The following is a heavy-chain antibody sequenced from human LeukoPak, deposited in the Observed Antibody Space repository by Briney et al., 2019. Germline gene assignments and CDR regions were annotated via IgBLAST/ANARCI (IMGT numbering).Heavy chain of an antibody. D-gene: IGHD4-23*01. CDR2: ISSSSSYI. V-gene: IGHV3-21*01. Sequence: PGRSLRLSCAASGFTFSSYSMNWVRQAPGKRLEWVSSISSSSSYIYYADSVKGRFTISRDNAKNSLYLQMNSLRAEDTAVYYCARIGVNGWFDPWGQGTLVTVSS. CDR3: ARIGVNGWFDP. CDR1: GFTFSSYS. J-gene: IGHJ5*02.